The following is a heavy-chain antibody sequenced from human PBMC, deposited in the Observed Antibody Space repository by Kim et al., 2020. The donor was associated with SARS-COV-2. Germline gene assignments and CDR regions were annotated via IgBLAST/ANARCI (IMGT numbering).Heavy chain of an antibody. J-gene: IGHJ4*02. CDR2: IKRDGSEK. CDR1: GFTFSNYW. D-gene: IGHD6-13*01. V-gene: IGHV3-7*01. CDR3: TSWGAGNY. Sequence: GGSLRLSCAASGFTFSNYWMSWVRQAPGKGLEWVANIKRDGSEKYYVDSVRGRFTISRDNAQTSLFLQMNSLRVEDTAVYYCTSWGAGNYWGPGTLVTVSS.